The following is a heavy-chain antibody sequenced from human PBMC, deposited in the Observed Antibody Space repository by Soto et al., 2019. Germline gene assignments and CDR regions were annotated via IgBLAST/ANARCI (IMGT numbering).Heavy chain of an antibody. V-gene: IGHV3-23*01. CDR1: GFTFSTYT. CDR3: SKADTGSYYYYFDY. D-gene: IGHD3-10*01. CDR2: ISGSGDTT. Sequence: GGSLRLSCAASGFTFSTYTMSWVRQAPGKGLEWVSAISGSGDTTYYADSVEGRVTISRDNSKNTVYLQMNSLRAEDTAVYYCSKADTGSYYYYFDYWGQGTLVTVSS. J-gene: IGHJ4*02.